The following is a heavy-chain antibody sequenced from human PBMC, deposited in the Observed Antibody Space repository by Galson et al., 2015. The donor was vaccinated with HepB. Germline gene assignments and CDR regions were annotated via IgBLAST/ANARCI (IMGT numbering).Heavy chain of an antibody. D-gene: IGHD6-13*01. CDR3: ATPIAAAGTYYYGMDV. CDR2: IDPSDSYT. J-gene: IGHJ6*02. V-gene: IGHV5-10-1*01. CDR1: GSSFTSYW. Sequence: QSRAEVKKPGESLRISCKGSGSSFTSYWISWVRQMPGKGLEWMGRIDPSDSYTNYSPSFQGHVTISADKSISTAYLQWSSLKASDTAMYYCATPIAAAGTYYYGMDVWGQGTTVTVSS.